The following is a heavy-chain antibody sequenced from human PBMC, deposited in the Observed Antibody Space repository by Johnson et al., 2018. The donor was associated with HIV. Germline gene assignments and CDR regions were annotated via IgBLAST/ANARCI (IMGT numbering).Heavy chain of an antibody. CDR2: ISYDGSNK. V-gene: IGHV3-30-3*01. CDR3: ARDRRQQLVPGGAFDI. Sequence: QVQLVESGGGVVQPGRSLRLSCAASGFTFSSYAMHWVRQAPGKGLEWVALISYDGSNKYYADSVKGRFTISRDNSKNTLYLQMNSLRAEDTAVYYCARDRRQQLVPGGAFDIWGQGTMVTVSS. CDR1: GFTFSSYA. J-gene: IGHJ3*02. D-gene: IGHD6-13*01.